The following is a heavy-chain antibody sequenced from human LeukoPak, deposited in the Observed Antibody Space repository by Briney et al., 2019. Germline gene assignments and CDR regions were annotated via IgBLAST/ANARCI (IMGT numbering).Heavy chain of an antibody. CDR2: IYYSGST. CDR3: ARDWRSGWQFDY. D-gene: IGHD6-19*01. Sequence: PSETLSLTCTVSGGSISSSSYYWGWVRQPPGKGLEWIGSIYYSGSTYYNPSLKSRVTISVDTSKNQFSLKLSSVTAADTAVYYCARDWRSGWQFDYWGQGTLVTVSS. V-gene: IGHV4-39*07. CDR1: GGSISSSSYY. J-gene: IGHJ4*02.